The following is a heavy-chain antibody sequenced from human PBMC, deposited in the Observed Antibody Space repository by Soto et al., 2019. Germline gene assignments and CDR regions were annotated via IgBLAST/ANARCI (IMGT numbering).Heavy chain of an antibody. V-gene: IGHV1-18*01. CDR1: GYTFTSYG. CDR2: ISAYNGNT. Sequence: QVQLVQSGAEVKKPGASVKVSCKASGYTFTSYGISWVRQAPGQGHEWMGWISAYNGNTNYAQKLQGRVTMTTDTSTSTAYMELRSLRSDDTAVYYCARVKYSPPYYYCYGMDVWGQGTTVTVSS. CDR3: ARVKYSPPYYYCYGMDV. J-gene: IGHJ6*02. D-gene: IGHD5-18*01.